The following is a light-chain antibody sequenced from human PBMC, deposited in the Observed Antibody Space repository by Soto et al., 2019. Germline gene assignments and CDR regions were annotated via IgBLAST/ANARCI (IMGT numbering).Light chain of an antibody. CDR3: QKYNSASFT. CDR2: AAS. J-gene: IGKJ4*01. Sequence: DIQMTQSPSSLSASVGDRVTITCRARQGISNYLAWYQQKPGKVPKLLIYAASTLQSGVPSRFSGSGSGTDFTLTISSLQPEDVATYYCQKYNSASFTFGGGTKVQIK. CDR1: QGISNY. V-gene: IGKV1-27*01.